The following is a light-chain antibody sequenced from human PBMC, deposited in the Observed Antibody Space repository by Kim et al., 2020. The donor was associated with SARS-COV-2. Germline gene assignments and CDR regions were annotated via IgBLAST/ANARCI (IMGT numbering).Light chain of an antibody. Sequence: QRVTITCTASRSNIGAYYDVHWYQQLPGTAPKLLIHGNTNRPSGVPDRFSGSKSGTSASLDITGLQAEDEAVYYCQSYDRSLSGSVFGGGTQLTVL. CDR1: RSNIGAYYD. CDR2: GNT. V-gene: IGLV1-40*01. CDR3: QSYDRSLSGSV. J-gene: IGLJ3*02.